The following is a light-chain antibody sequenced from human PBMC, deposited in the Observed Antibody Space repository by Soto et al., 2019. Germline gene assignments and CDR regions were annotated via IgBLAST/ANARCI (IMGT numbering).Light chain of an antibody. J-gene: IGLJ1*01. CDR2: EVN. CDR3: SSYAGSSNV. Sequence: QSALTQPPSASGSPGQSVAISCTGTSXDVGGYNYVSWYQQHPGKAPKLMIYEVNKRPSGVPDRFSGSKSGNTASLTVSGLQAEDEAEYYCSSYAGSSNVFGTGTKVTVL. CDR1: SXDVGGYNY. V-gene: IGLV2-8*01.